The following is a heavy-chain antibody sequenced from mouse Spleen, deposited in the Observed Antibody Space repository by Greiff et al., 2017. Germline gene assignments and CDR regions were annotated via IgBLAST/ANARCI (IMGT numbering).Heavy chain of an antibody. D-gene: IGHD2-1*01. J-gene: IGHJ2*01. V-gene: IGHV1-20*01. CDR2: INPYNGDT. Sequence: EVKLMESGPELVKPGDSVKISCKASGYSFTGYFMNWVMQSHGKSLEWIGRINPYNGDTFYNQKFKGKATLTVDKSSSTAHMELRSLTSEDSAVYYCAGGNYDYWGQGTTLTVSS. CDR3: AGGNYDY. CDR1: GYSFTGYF.